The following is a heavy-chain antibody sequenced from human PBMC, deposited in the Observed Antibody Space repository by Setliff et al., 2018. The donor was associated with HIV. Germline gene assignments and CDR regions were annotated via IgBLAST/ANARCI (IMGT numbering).Heavy chain of an antibody. CDR2: IYFTGSS. CDR3: ARVQMAYAAFDV. Sequence: ETLSLTCTVSGGSISTYYWSWIRQPPGKGLEWIGSIYFTGSSDNNPSLKSRVTLSVDTSKHQFSLKLSAVTAADTAVYYCARVQMAYAAFDVWGQGTMVTVSS. V-gene: IGHV4-59*01. J-gene: IGHJ3*01. D-gene: IGHD4-17*01. CDR1: GGSISTYY.